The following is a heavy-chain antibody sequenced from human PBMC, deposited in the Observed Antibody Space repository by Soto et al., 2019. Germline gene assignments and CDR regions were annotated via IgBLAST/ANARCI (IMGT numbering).Heavy chain of an antibody. CDR1: GGSISSSSYY. D-gene: IGHD3-3*01. J-gene: IGHJ3*02. V-gene: IGHV4-39*01. Sequence: SETLSLTCTVSGGSISSSSYYWGWIRQPPGKGLEWIGSSYDSGSTYYHPSLKSRGSISVDTDKNQFSLKLSSVTAADTAVYYCARNLVYYDFWNGETSEPNDFDIWGQGTMVTVSS. CDR3: ARNLVYYDFWNGETSEPNDFDI. CDR2: SYDSGST.